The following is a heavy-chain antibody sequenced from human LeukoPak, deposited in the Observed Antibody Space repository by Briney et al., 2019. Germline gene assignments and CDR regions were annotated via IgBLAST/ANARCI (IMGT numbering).Heavy chain of an antibody. V-gene: IGHV4-39*01. CDR1: GDSISSSSYY. CDR2: IYYSGST. D-gene: IGHD4-17*01. CDR3: ARQTTVTNLFDY. Sequence: SETLSLTCTVSGDSISSSSYYWGWIRQPPGKGLEWIGSIYYSGSTYYNSSLKTRVTISVDTSKDQFSLELSSVTAADTAVYYCARQTTVTNLFDYWGQGTLVTVSS. J-gene: IGHJ4*02.